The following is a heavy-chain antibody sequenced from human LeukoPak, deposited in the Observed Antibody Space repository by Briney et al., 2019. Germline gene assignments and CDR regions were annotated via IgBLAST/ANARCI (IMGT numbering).Heavy chain of an antibody. D-gene: IGHD4-17*01. Sequence: ASVKVSCKASGGTFSSYAISWVRQAPGQGLEWMGIINPSGGSTSYAQKFQGRVTMTRDMSTSTVYMELSSLRSEDTAVYYCARGGGDYDVFDIWGQGTMVTVSS. J-gene: IGHJ3*02. CDR3: ARGGGDYDVFDI. CDR1: GGTFSSYA. CDR2: INPSGGST. V-gene: IGHV1-46*01.